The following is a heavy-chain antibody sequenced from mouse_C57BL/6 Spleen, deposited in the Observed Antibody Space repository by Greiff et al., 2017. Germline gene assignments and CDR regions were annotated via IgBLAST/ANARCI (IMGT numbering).Heavy chain of an antibody. CDR3: ARAGGEGVY. CDR2: IDPSDSYT. Sequence: QVQLQQPGAELVKPGASVKLSCKASGYTFTSYWMQWVKQRPGQGLEWIGEIDPSDSYTNYNQKFKGKATLTLDTSSSTAYMQLSSLTSEYAAVYYVARAGGEGVYWGQGTTLTVSS. J-gene: IGHJ2*01. V-gene: IGHV1-50*01. CDR1: GYTFTSYW.